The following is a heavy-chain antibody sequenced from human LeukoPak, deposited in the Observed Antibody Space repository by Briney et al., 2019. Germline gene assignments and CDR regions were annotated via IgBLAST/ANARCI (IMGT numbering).Heavy chain of an antibody. CDR3: ARDRGPEYGDYGGPFDN. V-gene: IGHV4-31*03. Sequence: SETLSLTCTVSGGSISSGGYYWSWIRQHPGKGLEWIGYIYYSGSTYYNPALKGRVAISVDTSKNQFSLKLSSVTAADTAVYYCARDRGPEYGDYGGPFDNWGQGTLVTVSS. CDR2: IYYSGST. CDR1: GGSISSGGYY. J-gene: IGHJ4*02. D-gene: IGHD4-17*01.